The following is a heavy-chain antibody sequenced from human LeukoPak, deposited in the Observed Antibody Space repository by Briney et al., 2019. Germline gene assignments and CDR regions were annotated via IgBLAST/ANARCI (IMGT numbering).Heavy chain of an antibody. CDR1: GFTFSSYG. Sequence: PGGSLRLSCAASGFTFSSYGMHWVRQAPGKGLEWVAVISYDGSNKYYADSVKGRFTISRDNSKNTLYLQMNSLRAEDTAVYYCATVGATNSPNAFDIWGQGTMVTVSS. CDR2: ISYDGSNK. V-gene: IGHV3-30*03. D-gene: IGHD1-26*01. J-gene: IGHJ3*02. CDR3: ATVGATNSPNAFDI.